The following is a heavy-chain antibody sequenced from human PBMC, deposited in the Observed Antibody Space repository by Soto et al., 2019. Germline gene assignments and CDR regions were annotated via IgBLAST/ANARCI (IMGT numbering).Heavy chain of an antibody. CDR2: IYYSGST. J-gene: IGHJ6*02. D-gene: IGHD6-6*01. V-gene: IGHV4-59*01. Sequence: SETLSLTCTVSGGSISSYYWSWIRQPPGKGLEWIGYIYYSGSTNYNPSLKSRVTISVDTSKNQFSLKLSSVTAADTAVYYCARVQLGPIYYYGMDVWGQGTTVTVSS. CDR1: GGSISSYY. CDR3: ARVQLGPIYYYGMDV.